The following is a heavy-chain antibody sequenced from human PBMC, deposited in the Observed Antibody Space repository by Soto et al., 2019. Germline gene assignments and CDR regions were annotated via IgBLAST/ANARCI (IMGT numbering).Heavy chain of an antibody. CDR3: ARVGGLRYSYGYDWFDP. CDR1: GYSFTSYW. V-gene: IGHV5-51*01. CDR2: IYPGDSDT. J-gene: IGHJ5*02. Sequence: GESLKISCKGSGYSFTSYWIGWVRQMPGKGLEWMGIIYPGDSDTGYSPSFQGQVTISADKSIRTAYLQWSSLKASDTAMYYCARVGGLRYSYGYDWFDPWGQGTLVTVSS. D-gene: IGHD5-18*01.